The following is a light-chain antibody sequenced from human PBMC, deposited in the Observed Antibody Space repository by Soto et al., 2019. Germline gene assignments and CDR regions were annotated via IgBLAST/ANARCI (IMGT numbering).Light chain of an antibody. Sequence: DIQMTQSPSSLSASVGDRVSITCRASQSIRSHLNWYQHKPGKAPKVLIYAASSLQGGVPSRFSGRGSGTDFTLTIKSLQPEDFATYYCQQSFSSPFTFGPGTKVDVK. V-gene: IGKV1-39*01. CDR3: QQSFSSPFT. J-gene: IGKJ3*01. CDR1: QSIRSH. CDR2: AAS.